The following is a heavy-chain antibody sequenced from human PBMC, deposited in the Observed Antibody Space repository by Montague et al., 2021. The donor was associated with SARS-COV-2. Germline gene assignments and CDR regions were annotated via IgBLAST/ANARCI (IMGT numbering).Heavy chain of an antibody. CDR3: ARDAGATGGQYAFDL. CDR2: IGSTGTTK. CDR1: GFPFSSYE. V-gene: IGHV3-48*03. D-gene: IGHD3-10*01. Sequence: SLRLSCAGSGFPFSSYELNWIRQAPGKGLEWVSYIGSTGTTKYYADSVKDRFTISRDNAKNSLYLQLNRLRVDDTAVYYCARDAGATGGQYAFDLWGQGTMVTVS. J-gene: IGHJ3*01.